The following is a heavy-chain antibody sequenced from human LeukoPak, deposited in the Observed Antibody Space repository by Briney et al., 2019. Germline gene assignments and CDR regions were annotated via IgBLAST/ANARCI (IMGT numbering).Heavy chain of an antibody. CDR1: GGTFSSYA. Sequence: SVKVSCKASGGTFSSYAISWVRQAPGQGLEWMGGIIPIFGTANYAQQFQGRVTITADESTSTAYMELSSLRSEDTAVYYCARGPKGIVVVPAAIKVPYYYYMDVWGKGTTVTVSS. CDR2: IIPIFGTA. J-gene: IGHJ6*03. V-gene: IGHV1-69*01. D-gene: IGHD2-2*01. CDR3: ARGPKGIVVVPAAIKVPYYYYMDV.